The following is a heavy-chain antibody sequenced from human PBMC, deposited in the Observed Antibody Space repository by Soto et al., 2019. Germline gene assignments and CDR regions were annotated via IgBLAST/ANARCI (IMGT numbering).Heavy chain of an antibody. V-gene: IGHV4-39*02. CDR2: VSHVDST. J-gene: IGHJ5*02. CDR3: ARAYLTGTTPPYNWFDR. D-gene: IGHD1-7*01. Sequence: QLHLQESGPGLVKPSETLSLSCIVSGGSISRSPYSWAWLRQPPGQGLEWIGEVSHVDSTNYNPSLEGRATSSLDTPKNQFSQKLTSMTAADTAVYYCARAYLTGTTPPYNWFDRWGQGTLVTVSS. CDR1: GGSISRSPYS.